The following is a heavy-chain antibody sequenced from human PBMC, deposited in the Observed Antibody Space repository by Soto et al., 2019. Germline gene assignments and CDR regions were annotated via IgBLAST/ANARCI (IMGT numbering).Heavy chain of an antibody. CDR3: TSVVAATISYYYYGMDV. Sequence: PGGSLRLSCTASGFTFGDYAMSWFRQAPGKGLEWVGFIRSKAYGGTTEYAASVKGRFTISRDDSKSIAYLQMNSLKTEDTAVYYCTSVVAATISYYYYGMDVWGQGTTVTVSS. D-gene: IGHD2-15*01. V-gene: IGHV3-49*03. CDR1: GFTFGDYA. J-gene: IGHJ6*02. CDR2: IRSKAYGGTT.